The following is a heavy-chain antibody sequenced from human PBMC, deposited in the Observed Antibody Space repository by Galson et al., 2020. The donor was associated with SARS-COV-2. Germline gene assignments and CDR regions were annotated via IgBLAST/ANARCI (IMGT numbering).Heavy chain of an antibody. V-gene: IGHV1-24*01. CDR3: ATAPGIAAAGTGWFDP. Sequence: ASVKVSCKVSGYTLNELSMHWVRQAPGNGLEWMGGFDPEDGETIYAQKFQGRVTMTEDTSTDTAYMELSSLRSEDTAVYYCATAPGIAAAGTGWFDPWGQGTLVTVSS. CDR2: FDPEDGET. J-gene: IGHJ5*02. CDR1: GYTLNELS. D-gene: IGHD6-13*01.